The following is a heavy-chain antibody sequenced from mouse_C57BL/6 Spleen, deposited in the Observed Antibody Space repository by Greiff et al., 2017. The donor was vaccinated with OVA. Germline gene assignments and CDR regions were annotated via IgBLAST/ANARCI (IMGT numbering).Heavy chain of an antibody. J-gene: IGHJ4*01. CDR3: ARSITTVVGGVDY. CDR1: GYTFTSYW. D-gene: IGHD1-1*01. CDR2: IHPNSGST. Sequence: QVQLQQPGAELVKPGASVKLSCKASGYTFTSYWMHWVKQRPGQGLEWIGMIHPNSGSTNYNEKFKSKATLTVDKSSSTAYMQLSSLTSEDSAVYYCARSITTVVGGVDYWGQGTSVTVAS. V-gene: IGHV1-64*01.